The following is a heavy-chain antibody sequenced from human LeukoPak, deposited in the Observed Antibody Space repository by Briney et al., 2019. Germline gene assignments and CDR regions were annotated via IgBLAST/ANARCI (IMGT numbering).Heavy chain of an antibody. CDR3: ARDYYYDSSGPYYFDY. V-gene: IGHV1-18*01. Sequence: GASVKVSCKASGYTFTSYGISWVRQAPGQGLEWMGWISAYNGNTNYAQKLQGRVTMTTDTSTSTAYMELRSLRSDGTAVYYCARDYYYDSSGPYYFDYWGQGTLVTVSS. CDR2: ISAYNGNT. D-gene: IGHD3-22*01. CDR1: GYTFTSYG. J-gene: IGHJ4*02.